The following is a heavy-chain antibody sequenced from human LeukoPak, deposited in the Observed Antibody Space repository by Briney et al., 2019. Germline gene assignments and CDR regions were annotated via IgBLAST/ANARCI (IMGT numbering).Heavy chain of an antibody. V-gene: IGHV4-61*01. Sequence: SETLSLTCTVSGGSVSSGSYYWSWIRQPPGKGLEWIGYNYYSGSTNYNPSLKSRVTISVDTSKNQFSLKLSSVTAADTAVYYCARVDILTGYYLDYWGQGTLVTVSS. D-gene: IGHD3-9*01. CDR3: ARVDILTGYYLDY. J-gene: IGHJ4*02. CDR1: GGSVSSGSYY. CDR2: NYYSGST.